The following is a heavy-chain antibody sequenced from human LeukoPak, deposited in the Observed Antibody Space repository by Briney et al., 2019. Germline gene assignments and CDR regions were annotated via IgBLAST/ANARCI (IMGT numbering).Heavy chain of an antibody. CDR3: ARGTYDFWSAPGDYYYMDV. D-gene: IGHD3-3*01. Sequence: GGSLRLSCAASGFTFSSYSMNWVRQAPGKGLEWVSYISSSSRTIYYADSVKGRFTISRDNAKNSLYLQMNSLRAEDTAVYYCARGTYDFWSAPGDYYYMDVWGKGTTVTVSS. CDR1: GFTFSSYS. V-gene: IGHV3-48*01. J-gene: IGHJ6*03. CDR2: ISSSSRTI.